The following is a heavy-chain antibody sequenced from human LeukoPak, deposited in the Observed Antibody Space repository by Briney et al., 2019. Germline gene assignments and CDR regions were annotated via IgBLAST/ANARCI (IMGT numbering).Heavy chain of an antibody. CDR2: ISKGGSNK. J-gene: IGHJ4*02. D-gene: IGHD5-12*01. CDR3: ARDSDRGYSGGNFDY. CDR1: GFTFSSYA. Sequence: GGSLRLSCAASGFTFSSYAMHWVRQAPGKGLEWVAVISKGGSNKYYADSVGGRFTISRDNSKKTLYLQMNSLRAEDTAVYYCARDSDRGYSGGNFDYWGQGTLVTVSS. V-gene: IGHV3-30*04.